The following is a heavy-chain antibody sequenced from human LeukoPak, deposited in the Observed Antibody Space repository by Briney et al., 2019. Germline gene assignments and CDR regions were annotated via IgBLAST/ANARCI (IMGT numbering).Heavy chain of an antibody. V-gene: IGHV4-39*07. D-gene: IGHD3-10*01. CDR3: ARDNYGFGELLAESNWFDP. CDR2: IYYSGST. J-gene: IGHJ5*02. Sequence: PSETLSLTCTVSGGSISSSSYYWGWIRQPPGKGLEWIGSIYYSGSTYYNPSLKSRVTISVDTSKNQFSLKLSSVTAADTAVYYCARDNYGFGELLAESNWFDPWGQGTLVTVSS. CDR1: GGSISSSSYY.